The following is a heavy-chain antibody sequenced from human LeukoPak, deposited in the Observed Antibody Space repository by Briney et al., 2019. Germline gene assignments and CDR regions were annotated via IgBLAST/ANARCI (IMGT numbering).Heavy chain of an antibody. CDR1: GSTVSNYW. V-gene: IGHV3-74*01. J-gene: IGHJ4*02. CDR2: LTGDVAST. Sequence: GGSLRLSCAVSGSTVSNYWIHSVRQAPGEGLVWVSRLTGDVASTIYADSVKGRFTTSRDDSKNTVYLQMNYLRADDSGIYYCARENCEIWTWGRGTLVTVSS. CDR3: ARENCEIWT. D-gene: IGHD3/OR15-3a*01.